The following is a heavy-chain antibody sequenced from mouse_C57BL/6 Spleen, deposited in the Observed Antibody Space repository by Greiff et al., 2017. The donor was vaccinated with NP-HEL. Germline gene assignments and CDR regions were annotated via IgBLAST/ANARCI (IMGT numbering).Heavy chain of an antibody. V-gene: IGHV5-17*01. J-gene: IGHJ4*01. CDR1: GFTFSDYG. D-gene: IGHD1-1*01. CDR3: ARGGFTTVVATRYAMDY. CDR2: ISSGSSTI. Sequence: EVQRVESGGGLVKPGGSLKLSCAASGFTFSDYGMHWVRQAPEKGLEWVAYISSGSSTIYYADTVKGRFTISRDNAKNNLFLQMTSLRSEDTAMYYCARGGFTTVVATRYAMDYWGQGTSVTVSS.